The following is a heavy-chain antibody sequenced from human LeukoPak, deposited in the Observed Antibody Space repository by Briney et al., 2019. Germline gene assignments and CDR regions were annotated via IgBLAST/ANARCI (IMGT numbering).Heavy chain of an antibody. CDR2: IYYSGTT. Sequence: ASETLSLTCTVSGASISRYYWSWIRQTPGKGLEWVGYIYYSGTTNYNPSFKGRVTMSVDTSKNQFSLKLSSVTAADTAVYYCARDRADGPWGQGTLVTVSS. CDR1: GASISRYY. V-gene: IGHV4-59*01. J-gene: IGHJ5*02. CDR3: ARDRADGP. D-gene: IGHD5-24*01.